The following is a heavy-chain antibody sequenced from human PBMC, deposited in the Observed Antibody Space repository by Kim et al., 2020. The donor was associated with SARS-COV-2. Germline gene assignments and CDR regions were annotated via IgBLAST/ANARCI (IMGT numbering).Heavy chain of an antibody. J-gene: IGHJ5*02. CDR3: ARDLTGGSCFYP. Sequence: ASVKVSCKASGYTLTGYYLHWVRQAPGQGLEWMGWINPNNGGTNYAQKFQGRVTMTRDTSISTAYMELSRLRSDDTAVYYCARDLTGGSCFYPWGQGTRVTVSS. CDR1: GYTLTGYY. CDR2: INPNNGGT. V-gene: IGHV1-2*02. D-gene: IGHD2-8*02.